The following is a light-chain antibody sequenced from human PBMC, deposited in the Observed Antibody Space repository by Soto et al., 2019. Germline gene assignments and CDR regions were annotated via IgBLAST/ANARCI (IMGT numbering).Light chain of an antibody. CDR2: ANI. CDR3: QSYDSTLSXRYV. CDR1: SSNIWAFYD. V-gene: IGLV1-40*01. J-gene: IGLJ1*01. Sequence: QSVLTQPPSVSGAPVQRVTISCTGSSSNIWAFYDLHWYQQRPGAAPKLLISANINRPSGFRDRFSGSKSGTSAYLAITGLQADDEGAYYCQSYDSTLSXRYVLGTGTKVXV.